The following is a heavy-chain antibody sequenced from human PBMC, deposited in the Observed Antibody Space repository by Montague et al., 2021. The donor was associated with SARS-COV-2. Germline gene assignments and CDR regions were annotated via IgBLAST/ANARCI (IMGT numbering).Heavy chain of an antibody. CDR1: GFTFSSYA. CDR2: ISYDGSNK. CDR3: ARDWDGYDLDYGMDV. D-gene: IGHD5-12*01. Sequence: SLRLSWAASGFTFSSYAMHWVRQAPGKGLEWVAVISYDGSNKYYVDSVKGRFTISRDNSKNTLYLQMNSLRAEDTAVYYCARDWDGYDLDYGMDVWGQGTTVTVSS. V-gene: IGHV3-30*04. J-gene: IGHJ6*02.